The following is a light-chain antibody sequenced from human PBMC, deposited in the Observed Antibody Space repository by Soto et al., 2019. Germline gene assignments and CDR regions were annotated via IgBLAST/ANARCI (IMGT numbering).Light chain of an antibody. CDR1: SSDVGAYNY. V-gene: IGLV2-8*01. CDR3: SSFASSNTWV. CDR2: EVT. J-gene: IGLJ3*02. Sequence: QSVLTQPPSASGSPGQSVTISCTGTSSDVGAYNYVSWYQQHAGKAPKLVIYEVTKLPSGVPDRFSGSKSANTASLTVSGLQAEDEADYYCSSFASSNTWVFGGGTKLTVL.